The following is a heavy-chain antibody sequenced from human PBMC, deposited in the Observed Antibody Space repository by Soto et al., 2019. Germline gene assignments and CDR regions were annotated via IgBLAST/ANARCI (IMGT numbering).Heavy chain of an antibody. CDR1: GFTFSSYG. V-gene: IGHV3-30*18. Sequence: GGSLRLSCAASGFTFSSYGMHWVRQAPGKGLEWVAVISYDGSNKYYADSVKGRFTISRDNSKNTLYLQMNSLRAEDTAVYYCANGLMTTVTDDGYWGQGTLVTVSS. CDR2: ISYDGSNK. J-gene: IGHJ4*02. CDR3: ANGLMTTVTDDGY. D-gene: IGHD4-17*01.